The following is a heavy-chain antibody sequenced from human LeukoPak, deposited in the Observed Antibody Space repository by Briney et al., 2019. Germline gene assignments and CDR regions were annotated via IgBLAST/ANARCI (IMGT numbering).Heavy chain of an antibody. V-gene: IGHV3-30-3*01. CDR2: ISYDGSNK. D-gene: IGHD2-15*01. Sequence: GGSLRLSCAASGFTFSSYAMHWVRHAPGKGLEWVAVISYDGSNKYYADSVKGRFTISRDNSKNTLYLQMNSLRAEDTAVYYCARLVVVVAATHRDAFDIWGQGTMVTVSS. CDR1: GFTFSSYA. CDR3: ARLVVVVAATHRDAFDI. J-gene: IGHJ3*02.